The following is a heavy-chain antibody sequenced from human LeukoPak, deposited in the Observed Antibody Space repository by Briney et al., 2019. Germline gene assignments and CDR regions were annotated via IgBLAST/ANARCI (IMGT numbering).Heavy chain of an antibody. V-gene: IGHV1-69*04. J-gene: IGHJ5*02. D-gene: IGHD4-11*01. Sequence: ASVKVSCKASGGTFSSYAISWVRQAPGQGLEWMGRIIPILGIANYAQKFQGRVTITADKSTSTAYMELSSLRSEDTAVYYCARAPRFYDYNNWFDPWGQGTLVTVSS. CDR2: IIPILGIA. CDR3: ARAPRFYDYNNWFDP. CDR1: GGTFSSYA.